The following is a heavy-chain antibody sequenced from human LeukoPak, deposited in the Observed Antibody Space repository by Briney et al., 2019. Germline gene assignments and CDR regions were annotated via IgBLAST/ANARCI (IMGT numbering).Heavy chain of an antibody. D-gene: IGHD3-22*01. J-gene: IGHJ2*01. CDR3: ARGSYDSSGYANWYFDL. CDR2: INHSGST. Sequence: SETLSLTCAVYGGSFSGYYWSWIRQPPGKGLEWIGEINHSGSTNYNPSLKSRVTISVDTPKNQFSLKLSSVTAADTAVYYCARGSYDSSGYANWYFDLWGRGTLVTVSS. CDR1: GGSFSGYY. V-gene: IGHV4-34*01.